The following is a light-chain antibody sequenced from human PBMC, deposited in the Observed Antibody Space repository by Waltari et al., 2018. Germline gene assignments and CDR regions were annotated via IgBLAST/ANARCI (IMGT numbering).Light chain of an antibody. J-gene: IGLJ3*02. V-gene: IGLV3-1*01. Sequence: SYEVTQPPSVSVSPGQTAIITCSGDKLGDKYACWYQQRPGQSPVLLTYQDNKRPSGIPERFSGSNSGNTATLTISGTQAMDEADYYCQTWDSATAVFGGGTKLAVL. CDR3: QTWDSATAV. CDR1: KLGDKY. CDR2: QDN.